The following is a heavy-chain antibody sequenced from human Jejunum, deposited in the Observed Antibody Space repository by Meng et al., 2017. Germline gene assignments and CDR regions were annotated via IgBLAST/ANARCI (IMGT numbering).Heavy chain of an antibody. Sequence: ASVKVSCKASGYTFTAYYIHWVRQAPGQGLEWMGWIHPDSGGTSYAQKFQGRVTMTRDTSISTAYMELTRLTSDYTAVYYCAAVCCSCLDGLDMWGQGTKVTVSS. CDR3: AAVCCSCLDGLDM. CDR1: GYTFTAYY. CDR2: IHPDSGGT. V-gene: IGHV1-2*02. J-gene: IGHJ3*02. D-gene: IGHD2-15*01.